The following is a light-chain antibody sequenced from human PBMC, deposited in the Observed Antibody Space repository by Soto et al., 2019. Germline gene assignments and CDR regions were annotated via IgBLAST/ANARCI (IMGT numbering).Light chain of an antibody. CDR2: GAS. CDR1: QGIGFN. CDR3: HHYNDSPT. J-gene: IGKJ1*01. V-gene: IGKV3-15*01. Sequence: EIVMTHSPATLSVSPGETATLSCRASQGIGFNLAWYQHKPGQAPRLLVYGASTRAPGLPARFSGSGSGTEFTLSISGLQSEDFAIYYCHHYNDSPTFGQVTKVEIK.